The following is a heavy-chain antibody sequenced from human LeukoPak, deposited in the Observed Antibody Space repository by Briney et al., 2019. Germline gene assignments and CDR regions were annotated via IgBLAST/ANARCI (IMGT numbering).Heavy chain of an antibody. CDR3: ARVVYYYDSSGAPDYYFDY. D-gene: IGHD3-22*01. J-gene: IGHJ4*02. Sequence: ASVKVSCKASGYTFTSYGISWVRQAPGQGLEWMGWISAYNGNTNYAQKLQGRVTMTTDTSTSTAYMELRSLRSDDTAVYYCARVVYYYDSSGAPDYYFDYWGQGTLVTVSS. V-gene: IGHV1-18*01. CDR2: ISAYNGNT. CDR1: GYTFTSYG.